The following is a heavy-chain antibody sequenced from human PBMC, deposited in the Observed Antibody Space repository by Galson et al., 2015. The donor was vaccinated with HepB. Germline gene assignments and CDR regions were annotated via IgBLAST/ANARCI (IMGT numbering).Heavy chain of an antibody. Sequence: SVKVSCKASGYTFTGYYMHWVRQAPGQGLEWMGRINPNSGGTNYAQKFQGRVTMTRDTSISTAYMELSRLRSDDTVVYYCAREGRGYSYGYHYYYGMDVWGQGTTVTVSS. CDR3: AREGRGYSYGYHYYYGMDV. V-gene: IGHV1-2*05. CDR2: INPNSGGT. D-gene: IGHD5-18*01. CDR1: GYTFTGYY. J-gene: IGHJ6*02.